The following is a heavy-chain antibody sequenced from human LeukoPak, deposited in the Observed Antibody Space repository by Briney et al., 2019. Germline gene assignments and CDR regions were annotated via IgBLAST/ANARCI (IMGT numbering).Heavy chain of an antibody. Sequence: GGSPRLSCAASGFTFSSYAMHWARQAPGKGLEWVAVISYDGSNKYYADSVKGRFTISRDNSKNTLYLQMNSLRAEDTAVYYCARDEYYDFWSGYRNDAFDIWGQGTMATVSS. V-gene: IGHV3-30-3*01. CDR3: ARDEYYDFWSGYRNDAFDI. CDR1: GFTFSSYA. CDR2: ISYDGSNK. J-gene: IGHJ3*02. D-gene: IGHD3-3*01.